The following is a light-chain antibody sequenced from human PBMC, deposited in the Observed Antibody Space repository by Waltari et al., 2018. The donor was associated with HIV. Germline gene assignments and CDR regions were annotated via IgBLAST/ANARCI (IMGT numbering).Light chain of an antibody. CDR3: QHRSSWPLYT. Sequence: EIVLTQSPATLSLSPGERATLSCRASQNVGRYLVWYQQKPGQSPRLLMYDASNRATGIPARFSGSGSGTDFTLTISSLEPEDFAVYYCQHRSSWPLYTFGQGTKLEIK. J-gene: IGKJ2*01. CDR2: DAS. V-gene: IGKV3-11*01. CDR1: QNVGRY.